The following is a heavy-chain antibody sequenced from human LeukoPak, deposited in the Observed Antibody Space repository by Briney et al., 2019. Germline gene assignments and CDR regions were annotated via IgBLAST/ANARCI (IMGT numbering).Heavy chain of an antibody. V-gene: IGHV4-34*01. Sequence: SETLSLTCAVYGGSFSGYYWSWIRQPPGNGLEWIGEINHSGSTNYNPSLKSRVTISVDTSKNQFSLKLSSVTAADTAVYYCARSGKAIQQRLANNYFDYWGQGTLVTVSS. D-gene: IGHD6-19*01. CDR3: ARSGKAIQQRLANNYFDY. J-gene: IGHJ4*02. CDR1: GGSFSGYY. CDR2: INHSGST.